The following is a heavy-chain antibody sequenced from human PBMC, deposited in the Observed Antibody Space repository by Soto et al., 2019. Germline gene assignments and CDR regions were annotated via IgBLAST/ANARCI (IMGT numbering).Heavy chain of an antibody. D-gene: IGHD2-2*01. V-gene: IGHV4-39*01. CDR3: ARIVVIPAAPDYYNYYGVDV. J-gene: IGHJ6*02. Sequence: SETLSLTCTVSGDSIISSNYYWAWIRQSPGKGLEWIGNMYYSGSTYYNLSLKSRVTMSVDTSKNQLSLKISSVTAADTSFYYCARIVVIPAAPDYYNYYGVDVWGQGTTVT. CDR1: GDSIISSNYY. CDR2: MYYSGST.